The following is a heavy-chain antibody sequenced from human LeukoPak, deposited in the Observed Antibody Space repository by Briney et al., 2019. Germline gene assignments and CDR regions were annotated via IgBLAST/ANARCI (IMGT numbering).Heavy chain of an antibody. CDR1: RFTFNNYG. CDR2: IRYDGSDK. Sequence: GGSLRLSCAASRFTFNNYGMHWVRQAPGKGLEWLAFIRYDGSDKYYADSVKGRFTISRDNSKNTLYLQMNSLRAEDTAVYYCTRRVGALYYFDYWGRGTLVTVSS. J-gene: IGHJ4*02. D-gene: IGHD1-26*01. CDR3: TRRVGALYYFDY. V-gene: IGHV3-30*02.